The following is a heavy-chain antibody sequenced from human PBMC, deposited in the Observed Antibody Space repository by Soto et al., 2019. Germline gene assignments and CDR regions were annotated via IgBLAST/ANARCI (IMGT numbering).Heavy chain of an antibody. CDR1: GYSFTSYG. CDR2: INGGNGNT. CDR3: ARADGPGFVGP. V-gene: IGHV1-3*05. D-gene: IGHD2-2*01. J-gene: IGHJ5*02. Sequence: QVQLVQSGAEEKKPGASVKVSCKASGYSFTSYGMHWVRQAPGQRLEWMGWINGGNGNTKYSQKFQGRVTITRDTSASTVYMELSSLTSEDTAVYYCARADGPGFVGPWGQGTLVTVSS.